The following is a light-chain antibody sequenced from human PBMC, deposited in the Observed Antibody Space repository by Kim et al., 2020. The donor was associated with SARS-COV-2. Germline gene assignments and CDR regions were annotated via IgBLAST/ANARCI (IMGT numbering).Light chain of an antibody. CDR3: QQLNSYPQT. J-gene: IGKJ2*01. CDR1: QGINNY. CDR2: VAS. Sequence: ASVGDRVTITCRASQGINNYFAWYQQKPGKAPKLLIYVASTLQSGVPSRFRGSGSGTDFTLTITNLQPEDFATYYCQQLNSYPQTFGQGTKLEI. V-gene: IGKV1-9*01.